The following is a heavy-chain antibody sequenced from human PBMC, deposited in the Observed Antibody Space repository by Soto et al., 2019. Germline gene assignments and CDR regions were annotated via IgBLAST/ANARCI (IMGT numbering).Heavy chain of an antibody. D-gene: IGHD1-1*01. CDR3: ARGRNGDY. Sequence: QVHLVQSGAEVKKPGASVKVSCKGSGYGFTTYGITWVRQAPGQGLEWMAWISAHNGNTNNAQKLQGRVTVTRDTSTRTAYMELRSLRSDDTAVYYCARGRNGDYWGQGALVTVSS. CDR2: ISAHNGNT. V-gene: IGHV1-18*01. CDR1: GYGFTTYG. J-gene: IGHJ4*02.